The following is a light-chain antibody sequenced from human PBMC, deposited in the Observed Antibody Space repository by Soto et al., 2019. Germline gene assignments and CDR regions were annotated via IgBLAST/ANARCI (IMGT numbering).Light chain of an antibody. CDR1: ANDVGVAYNH. CDR3: ASFTSNNTVL. CDR2: DVT. V-gene: IGLV2-14*01. Sequence: QSALTQPASVSGSPGQSITISCTGTANDVGVAYNHVSWYRQHPGKAPTLLIYDVTNRPSGISNRFSGSHSGNTASLTISGLQAEDETYYYCASFTSNNTVLFGGGTKVTVL. J-gene: IGLJ2*01.